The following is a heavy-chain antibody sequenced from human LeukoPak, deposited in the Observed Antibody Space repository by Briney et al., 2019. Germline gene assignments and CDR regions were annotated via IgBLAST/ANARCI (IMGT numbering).Heavy chain of an antibody. CDR3: ARLYYYASSGYDALDI. J-gene: IGHJ3*02. V-gene: IGHV1-8*01. CDR2: MDGSSGKT. D-gene: IGHD3-22*01. Sequence: GASVTVSFTTSGYTFTSYDINWVRQAPGQGLEWMGGMDGSSGKTDYAQRCLGRVTITRNTSISTAYMELSSLTSEDTAVYYCARLYYYASSGYDALDIWGQGTMVTVSS. CDR1: GYTFTSYD.